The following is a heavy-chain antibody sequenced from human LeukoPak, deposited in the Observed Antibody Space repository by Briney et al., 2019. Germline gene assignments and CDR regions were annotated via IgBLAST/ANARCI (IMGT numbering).Heavy chain of an antibody. CDR1: GFTFSSYD. J-gene: IGHJ4*02. Sequence: GGSLRLSCAASGFTFSSYDMNWVRQAPGKGLEWVSFISSSGNTIWYADSVEGRFTISRDNAKSSLYLQMNSVRAEDTAVYYCAKTRRGDSGYDPDYWGQGTLVTVSS. CDR3: AKTRRGDSGYDPDY. D-gene: IGHD5-12*01. CDR2: ISSSGNTI. V-gene: IGHV3-48*03.